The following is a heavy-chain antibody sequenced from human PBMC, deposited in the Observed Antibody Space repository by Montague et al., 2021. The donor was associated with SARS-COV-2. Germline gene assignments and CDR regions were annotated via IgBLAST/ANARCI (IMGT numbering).Heavy chain of an antibody. D-gene: IGHD4-17*01. J-gene: IGHJ4*02. CDR3: ARDDYGEYAAF. CDR1: GGAIRGYN. V-gene: IGHV4-59*13. Sequence: SETLSLTCTVSGGAIRGYNWSWIRHPPGKGLDWIGNTNNPGSTNSNPPFYSRASISVATSKNQFPLKLRSATAPDTAVYYCARDDYGEYAAFWGRGTLVTVSS. CDR2: TNNPGST.